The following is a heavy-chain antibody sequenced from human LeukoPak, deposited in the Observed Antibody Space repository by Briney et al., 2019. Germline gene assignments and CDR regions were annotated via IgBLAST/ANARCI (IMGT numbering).Heavy chain of an antibody. CDR1: GGSFSGYY. Sequence: PSETLSLTCAVYGGSFSGYYWSWIRQPPGKGLEWIGEINHSGSTNYNPSLKSRVTISVDTSKNQFSLKLSSVTAADTAVYYCARSFDGTAFDPWGQGTLVTASS. D-gene: IGHD1-26*01. CDR2: INHSGST. J-gene: IGHJ5*02. V-gene: IGHV4-34*01. CDR3: ARSFDGTAFDP.